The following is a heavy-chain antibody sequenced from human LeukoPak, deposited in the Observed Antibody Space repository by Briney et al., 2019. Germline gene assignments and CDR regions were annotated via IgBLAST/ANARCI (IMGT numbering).Heavy chain of an antibody. CDR3: ARVSSSSWGGENFDY. Sequence: SETLSLTCAIYGGSFDGYSWSWIRQSPGEGLEWIGEINLGGSTNYNPSLKSRVTISVDKSKNQFSLKLSSVTAADTAVYYCARVSSSSWGGENFDYWGQGTLVTVSS. V-gene: IGHV4-34*01. CDR2: INLGGST. J-gene: IGHJ4*02. CDR1: GGSFDGYS. D-gene: IGHD6-13*01.